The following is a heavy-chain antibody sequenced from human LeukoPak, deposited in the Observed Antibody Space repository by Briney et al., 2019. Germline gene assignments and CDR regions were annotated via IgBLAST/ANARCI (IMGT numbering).Heavy chain of an antibody. J-gene: IGHJ4*02. CDR2: IYYSGST. CDR1: GGSISSYY. V-gene: IGHV4-59*01. D-gene: IGHD5-18*01. CDR3: ARTNTAMDIYFDY. Sequence: TSETLSLTCTASGGSISSYYWSWIRQPPGKGLEWIGYIYYSGSTNYNPSLKSRVTISVDTSKNQFSLKLSSVTAADTAVYYCARTNTAMDIYFDYWGQGTLVTVSS.